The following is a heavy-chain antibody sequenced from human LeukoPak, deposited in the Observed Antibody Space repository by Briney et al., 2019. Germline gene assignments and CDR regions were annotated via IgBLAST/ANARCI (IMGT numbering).Heavy chain of an antibody. Sequence: GGSLRLSCAASGFSVTAKYITWVRQAPGKGLEWVSVMYTGGTPYYADSVKGRFTISRDISKNTLYLQMTSLRAEDTAVYYCARGAATGPTLGFDYWGQGTPVMVSS. J-gene: IGHJ4*02. CDR1: GFSVTAKY. CDR3: ARGAATGPTLGFDY. V-gene: IGHV3-53*01. CDR2: MYTGGTP. D-gene: IGHD6-13*01.